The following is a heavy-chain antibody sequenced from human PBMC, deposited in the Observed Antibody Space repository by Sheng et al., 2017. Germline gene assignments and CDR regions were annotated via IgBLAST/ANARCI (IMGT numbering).Heavy chain of an antibody. CDR3: ARSSASSDDFWSSYLLREFDY. J-gene: IGHJ4*02. V-gene: IGHV3-23*01. CDR1: GFSFSSYA. D-gene: IGHD3-3*01. Sequence: DVQLLESGGGLVQPGGSLRLSCAASGFSFSSYAMSWVRQTPGKGLEWVSAISGSGGSTYYADSVKGRFAISRDHSKNTVYLQMNSLRGEDTAVYYCARSSASSDDFWSSYLLREFDYWGQGTLVTVSS. CDR2: ISGSGGST.